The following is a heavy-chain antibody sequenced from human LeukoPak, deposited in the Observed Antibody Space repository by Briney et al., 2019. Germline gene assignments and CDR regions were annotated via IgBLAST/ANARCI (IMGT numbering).Heavy chain of an antibody. V-gene: IGHV3-74*01. Sequence: PGGSLRLSCAASGFTFSSYWMHWVRQVPGKGLVWVSHIKSDGSSTSYADSVKGRFTISGDNAKNTLYLQMNSLRAEDTAVYYCARDRAYGFDYWGQGTLVTVSS. J-gene: IGHJ4*02. CDR1: GFTFSSYW. CDR3: ARDRAYGFDY. D-gene: IGHD2-21*01. CDR2: IKSDGSST.